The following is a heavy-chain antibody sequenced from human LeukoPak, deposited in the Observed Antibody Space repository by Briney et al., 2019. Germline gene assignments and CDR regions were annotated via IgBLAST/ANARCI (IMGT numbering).Heavy chain of an antibody. CDR3: AREWELRYYYGMDV. CDR1: GGSFGGYY. J-gene: IGHJ6*02. Sequence: SETLSLTCAVYGGSFGGYYWSWIRQPPGKGLEWIGEINHSGSTNYNPSLKSRLTISVDTSKNQFSLKLSSVTAADTAVYYCAREWELRYYYGMDVWGQGTTVTVSS. CDR2: INHSGST. D-gene: IGHD1-26*01. V-gene: IGHV4-34*01.